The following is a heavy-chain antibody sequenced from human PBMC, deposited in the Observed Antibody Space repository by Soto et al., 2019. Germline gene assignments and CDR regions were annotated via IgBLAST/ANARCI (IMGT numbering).Heavy chain of an antibody. V-gene: IGHV4-31*03. J-gene: IGHJ6*02. CDR1: GGSISSGGYY. Sequence: SETLSLTCTVSGGSISSGGYYWSWIRQHPGKGLEWIGYIYYSGSTYYNPSLKSRVTISVDTSKNQFSLKLSSVTAADTAVYYCARVGVSSANGLYYYYGMYVWGQGSTVPVSS. CDR2: IYYSGST. CDR3: ARVGVSSANGLYYYYGMYV. D-gene: IGHD2-2*01.